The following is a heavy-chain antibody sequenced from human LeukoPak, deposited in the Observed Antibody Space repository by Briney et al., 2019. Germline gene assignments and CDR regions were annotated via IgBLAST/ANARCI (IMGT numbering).Heavy chain of an antibody. CDR2: INPNSGGT. CDR1: GGTFSSYA. D-gene: IGHD3-10*01. J-gene: IGHJ5*02. Sequence: GASVTVSCTASGGTFSSYAISWVRQAPGQGLEWMGWINPNSGGTNYAQKFQGRVTMTRDTSISTAYMELSGLRSDDTAVYYCARANMVRGVGLFFDRNWFDPWGQGTLVTVSS. CDR3: ARANMVRGVGLFFDRNWFDP. V-gene: IGHV1-2*02.